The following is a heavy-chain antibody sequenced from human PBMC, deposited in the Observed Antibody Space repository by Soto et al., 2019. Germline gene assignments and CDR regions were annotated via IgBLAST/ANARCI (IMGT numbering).Heavy chain of an antibody. Sequence: QVQLVQSGAEVKKPGSSVKVSCKASGGTFSSYAIIWVRQAPGQGLEWMGGIIPIFGTANYAQKFQGRVRITADESTSTAYMELSSLRSEDTAVYYCARALLGPRGETFGLDYWGQGTLVTVSS. CDR3: ARALLGPRGETFGLDY. D-gene: IGHD3-10*01. CDR2: IIPIFGTA. J-gene: IGHJ4*02. V-gene: IGHV1-69*01. CDR1: GGTFSSYA.